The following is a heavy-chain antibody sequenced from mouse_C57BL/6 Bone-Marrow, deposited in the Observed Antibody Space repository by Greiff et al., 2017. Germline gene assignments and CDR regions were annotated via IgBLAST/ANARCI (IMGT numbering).Heavy chain of an antibody. Sequence: VQLQQPGAELVKPGASVKMSCKASGYTFTSYWITWVKQRPGQGLEWIGDIYPGSGSTNYNEKFKSKATLTVDTSSSTASMQRSSLTSEDSAVYYCARNDDYDEDYAMDYWGQGTSVTVSS. V-gene: IGHV1-55*01. CDR3: ARNDDYDEDYAMDY. CDR2: IYPGSGST. D-gene: IGHD2-4*01. CDR1: GYTFTSYW. J-gene: IGHJ4*01.